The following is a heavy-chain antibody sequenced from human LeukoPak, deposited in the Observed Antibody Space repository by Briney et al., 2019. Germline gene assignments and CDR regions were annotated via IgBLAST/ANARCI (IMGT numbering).Heavy chain of an antibody. CDR3: AGKMTTVTSSWFDP. CDR1: GGSFSGYY. D-gene: IGHD4-17*01. J-gene: IGHJ5*02. CDR2: INHSGST. Sequence: RSSETLSLTCAVYGGSFSGYYWSWIRQPPGKGREWIGEINHSGSTNYNPSLKSRVTISVDTSKNQFSLKLSSVTAADTAVYYCAGKMTTVTSSWFDPWGQGTLVTVSS. V-gene: IGHV4-34*01.